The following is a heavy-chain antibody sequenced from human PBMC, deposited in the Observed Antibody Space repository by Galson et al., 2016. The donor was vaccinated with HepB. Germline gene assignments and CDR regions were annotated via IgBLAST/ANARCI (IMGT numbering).Heavy chain of an antibody. J-gene: IGHJ5*02. CDR1: GFTFGDYP. CDR2: IHSKAFGETT. D-gene: IGHD6-13*01. CDR3: TRDVSRISAFDP. Sequence: SLRLSCAASGFTFGDYPVTWFRQPPGKGLEWVGFIHSKAFGETTQYAASVKGRFTISRDDSKSVVYLQMDSLKTEDTAIYYCTRDVSRISAFDPWGQGASVTVSS. V-gene: IGHV3-49*03.